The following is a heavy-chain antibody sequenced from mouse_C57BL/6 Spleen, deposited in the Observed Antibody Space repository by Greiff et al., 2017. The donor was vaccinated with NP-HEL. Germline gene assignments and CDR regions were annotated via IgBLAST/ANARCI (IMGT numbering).Heavy chain of an antibody. Sequence: VQLQQSGAELVKPGASVKISCKASGYAFSSYWMNWVRQRPGKGLEWIGQIYTGDGDTNYNGKFKGQATLTADKSSSTAYLQLSSLTSEDSAVYVCARSGTGYYFDYWGQGTTLTVSS. CDR1: GYAFSSYW. CDR2: IYTGDGDT. J-gene: IGHJ2*01. CDR3: ARSGTGYYFDY. D-gene: IGHD4-1*01. V-gene: IGHV1-80*01.